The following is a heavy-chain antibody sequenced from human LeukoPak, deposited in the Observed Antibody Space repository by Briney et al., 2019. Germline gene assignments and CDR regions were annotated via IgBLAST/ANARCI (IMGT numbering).Heavy chain of an antibody. J-gene: IGHJ5*02. CDR2: IYSGGST. V-gene: IGHV3-66*01. CDR1: GFTVSSNY. CDR3: ASEVWRSSWYH. D-gene: IGHD6-13*01. Sequence: GGSLRLSCAASGFTVSSNYMSWVRQAPGKGLEWVSVIYSGGSTYYADSVKGRFTISRDNSKNTLYLQMNSLRAEDTAVYYCASEVWRSSWYHWGQGTLATVSS.